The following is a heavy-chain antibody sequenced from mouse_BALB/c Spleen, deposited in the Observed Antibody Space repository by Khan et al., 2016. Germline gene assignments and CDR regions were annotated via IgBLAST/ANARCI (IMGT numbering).Heavy chain of an antibody. Sequence: VQLQESGPGLVKPSQSLSLTCTVTGYSITSDYAWNWIRQFPGNKLEWMGYISYSGSTSYNPSLKSRISITRDTSKNQFFLQLNSVTTEDTATYYCARREITTSGFDYWGQGTTLTVSS. CDR2: ISYSGST. CDR1: GYSITSDYA. D-gene: IGHD2-4*01. V-gene: IGHV3-2*02. J-gene: IGHJ2*01. CDR3: ARREITTSGFDY.